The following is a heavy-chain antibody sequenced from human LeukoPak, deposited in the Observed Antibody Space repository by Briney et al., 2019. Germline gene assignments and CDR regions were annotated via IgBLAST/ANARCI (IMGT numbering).Heavy chain of an antibody. CDR2: INPNSGGT. D-gene: IGHD6-19*01. Sequence: ASVKVSFKASGYMFTDYYMHWVRQAPGQGREGMGWINPNSGGTNYAQKFQGRVTMTRDTSISTAYMDLNRLRSDDTDVSYCARVVAVTGTPVYYMDVWGKGTTVTVSS. CDR3: ARVVAVTGTPVYYMDV. CDR1: GYMFTDYY. J-gene: IGHJ6*03. V-gene: IGHV1-2*02.